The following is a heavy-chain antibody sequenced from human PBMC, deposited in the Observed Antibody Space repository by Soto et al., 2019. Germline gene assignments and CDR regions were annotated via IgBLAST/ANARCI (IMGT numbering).Heavy chain of an antibody. CDR1: GFPVRGKKY. D-gene: IGHD3-10*01. CDR2: LYDLDGT. Sequence: GSLRLPCSGLGFPVRGKKYVALVRQAPGKGLEWVSALYDLDGTYYADSVKGRFTTSSDSSRTTVYLQMNDLRPDDTAVYSCATWHLREHAYDIWGQGTTVTVS. J-gene: IGHJ3*02. V-gene: IGHV3-53*01. CDR3: ATWHLREHAYDI.